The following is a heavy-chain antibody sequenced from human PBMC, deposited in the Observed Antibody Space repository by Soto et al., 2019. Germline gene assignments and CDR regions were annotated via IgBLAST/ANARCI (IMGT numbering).Heavy chain of an antibody. Sequence: GASVKVSCKASGYTFTGYYMHWVRQAPGQGLEWMGWINPNSGGTNYAQKFQGRVTMTRDTSISTAYMELSRLRSDDTAVYYCAVLKHCSSTSCLRWFDPWGQGTLVTVSS. D-gene: IGHD2-2*01. CDR2: INPNSGGT. CDR3: AVLKHCSSTSCLRWFDP. J-gene: IGHJ5*02. CDR1: GYTFTGYY. V-gene: IGHV1-2*02.